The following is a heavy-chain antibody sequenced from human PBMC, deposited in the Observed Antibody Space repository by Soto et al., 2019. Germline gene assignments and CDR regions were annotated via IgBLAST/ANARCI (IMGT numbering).Heavy chain of an antibody. CDR3: AINLGQLGKFDY. D-gene: IGHD6-13*01. CDR1: GGSISSSSYY. V-gene: IGHV4-39*01. J-gene: IGHJ4*02. Sequence: SETLSLTCTVSGGSISSSSYYWGWIRQPPGKGLEWIGSIYYSGSTYYNPSLKSRVTISVDTSKNQFSLKLSSVTAADTAVYYCAINLGQLGKFDYWGQGTLVTVSS. CDR2: IYYSGST.